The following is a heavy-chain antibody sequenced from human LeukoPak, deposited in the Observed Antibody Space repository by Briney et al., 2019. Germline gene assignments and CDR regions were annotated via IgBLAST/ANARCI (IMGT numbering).Heavy chain of an antibody. Sequence: GGSLRLSCAASGFTFRSYWMHWVRQAPGKGLVCVSRINSDGSSTNYADSVKGRFTISRDNAKNTLYLQMNSLRAEDTAVYYCVRDPRFSENFDYWGQGALVTVSS. J-gene: IGHJ4*02. CDR3: VRDPRFSENFDY. D-gene: IGHD6-25*01. CDR2: INSDGSST. CDR1: GFTFRSYW. V-gene: IGHV3-74*01.